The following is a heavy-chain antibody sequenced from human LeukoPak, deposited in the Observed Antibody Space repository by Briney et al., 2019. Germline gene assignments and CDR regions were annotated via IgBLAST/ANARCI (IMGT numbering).Heavy chain of an antibody. J-gene: IGHJ4*02. CDR2: INHSGST. D-gene: IGHD6-13*01. V-gene: IGHV4-34*01. Sequence: SETLSLTCAVYGGSFSGYYWSWIRQPPANGLAWIGEINHSGSTNYNPSLKSRVTISVDTSKNQFSLKLSSVTAADTAVYYCARGWYSSSWSDYWGQGTLVTVSS. CDR1: GGSFSGYY. CDR3: ARGWYSSSWSDY.